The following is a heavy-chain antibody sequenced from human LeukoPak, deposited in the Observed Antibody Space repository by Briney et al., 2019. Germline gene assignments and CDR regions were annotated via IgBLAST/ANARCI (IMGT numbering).Heavy chain of an antibody. J-gene: IGHJ4*02. CDR3: ARGRKRLGFWSGYYPFDY. V-gene: IGHV3-48*01. D-gene: IGHD3-3*01. CDR1: GFTFSSYG. Sequence: GGSLRLSCAASGFTFSSYGMHWVRQAPGKGLEWVSYISSSSSTIYYADSVKGRFTISRDNAKNSLYLQMNSLRAEDTAVYYCARGRKRLGFWSGYYPFDYWGQGTLVTVSS. CDR2: ISSSSSTI.